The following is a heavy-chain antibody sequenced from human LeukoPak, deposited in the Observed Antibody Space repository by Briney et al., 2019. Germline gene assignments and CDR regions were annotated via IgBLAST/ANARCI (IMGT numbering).Heavy chain of an antibody. Sequence: NPGGSLRLSCAASEFSVGSNYMTWVRQAPGKGLEWVSSISSSSSYIYYADSVKGRFTISRDNAKNSLYLQMNSLRAEDTAVYYCARCRGEAAAGSEAYPYYYMDVWGKGTTVTISS. D-gene: IGHD6-13*01. CDR2: ISSSSSYI. J-gene: IGHJ6*03. V-gene: IGHV3-21*01. CDR1: EFSVGSNY. CDR3: ARCRGEAAAGSEAYPYYYMDV.